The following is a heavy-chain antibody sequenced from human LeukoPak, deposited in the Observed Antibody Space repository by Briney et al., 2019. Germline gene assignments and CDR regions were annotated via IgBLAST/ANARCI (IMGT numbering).Heavy chain of an antibody. CDR3: ARGECSGGSCYGDWFDP. CDR2: INHSGST. J-gene: IGHJ5*02. Sequence: SETLSLTCAVYGGSFSGYYWNWIRQPPGKGLEWIGEINHSGSTNYNPSLKSRVTISVDTSKNQFSLKLSSVTAADTAVYYCARGECSGGSCYGDWFDPWGQGTLVTVSS. CDR1: GGSFSGYY. D-gene: IGHD2-15*01. V-gene: IGHV4-34*09.